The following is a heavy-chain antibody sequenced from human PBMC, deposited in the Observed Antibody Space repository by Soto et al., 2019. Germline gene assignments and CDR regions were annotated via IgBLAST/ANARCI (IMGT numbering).Heavy chain of an antibody. CDR3: ARATGSNHPFDY. Sequence: VQLVESGGGLVQPGGSLRLSCAATGFTFSTYWMHWVRQGPGKGLVWVSRISTDGSSTTYADSVKGRFTISGDNAKNTLYLQMNSLRAEDTAVYYCARATGSNHPFDYWGQGSLVTVSS. D-gene: IGHD2-2*01. CDR1: GFTFSTYW. CDR2: ISTDGSST. V-gene: IGHV3-74*01. J-gene: IGHJ4*02.